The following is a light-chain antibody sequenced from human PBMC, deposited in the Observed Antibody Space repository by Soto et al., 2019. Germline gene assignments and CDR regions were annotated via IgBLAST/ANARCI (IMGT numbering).Light chain of an antibody. Sequence: IHMTQSPSSLSASVLYRVTITFQASQNISNYLNWYQQKPGRAPKLLIYDASKLEAGVPSRFRGSGSGTDFTFTISRLQPEDIAAYYCQQYENLPTFGQGARLEIK. J-gene: IGKJ5*01. V-gene: IGKV1-33*01. CDR1: QNISNY. CDR2: DAS. CDR3: QQYENLPT.